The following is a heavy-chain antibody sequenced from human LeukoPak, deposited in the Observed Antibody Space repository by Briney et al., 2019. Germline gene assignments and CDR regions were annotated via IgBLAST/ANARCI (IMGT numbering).Heavy chain of an antibody. J-gene: IGHJ6*03. D-gene: IGHD5-18*01. Sequence: ASVKVSCKASGYTFTSYDINWVRQATGQGLEWMGWMNPNSGNTGYAQKFQGRVTMTRNTSISTAYMELSSLRSEGTAVYYCARGRAGRGYSYVIYCYYYMDVWGKGTTVTVSS. CDR1: GYTFTSYD. CDR2: MNPNSGNT. V-gene: IGHV1-8*01. CDR3: ARGRAGRGYSYVIYCYYYMDV.